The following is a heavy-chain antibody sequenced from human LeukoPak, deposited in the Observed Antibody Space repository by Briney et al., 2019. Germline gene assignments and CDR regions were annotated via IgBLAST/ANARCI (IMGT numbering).Heavy chain of an antibody. CDR2: MNPNSGNT. D-gene: IGHD5-18*01. J-gene: IGHJ4*02. Sequence: ASVTDSFLASGYTFTRYDINWVRPATGQGLEWMGWMNPNSGNTGYAQKFQGRVTITRNTSISTAYMELSSLRSEDTAVYYCARAYTAMGNWGQGTLVTVSS. CDR3: ARAYTAMGN. V-gene: IGHV1-8*03. CDR1: GYTFTRYD.